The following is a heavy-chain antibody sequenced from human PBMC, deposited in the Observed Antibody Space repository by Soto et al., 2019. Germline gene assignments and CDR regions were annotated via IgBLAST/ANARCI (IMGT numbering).Heavy chain of an antibody. CDR2: IYYSGST. CDR3: ARGGGVWGSYRWNFDY. V-gene: IGHV4-31*03. CDR1: GGSISSGVYY. D-gene: IGHD3-16*02. J-gene: IGHJ4*02. Sequence: SETLSLTCTVSGGSISSGVYYWIWVRQHPGKVLEWIGYIYYSGSTYYNPSLKSRVTISVDTSKNQFSLKLSSVTAADTAVYYCARGGGVWGSYRWNFDYWGQGTLVTVSS.